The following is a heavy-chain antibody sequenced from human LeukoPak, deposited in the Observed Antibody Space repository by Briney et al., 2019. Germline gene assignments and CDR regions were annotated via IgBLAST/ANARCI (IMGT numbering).Heavy chain of an antibody. CDR1: GGTFSSYA. CDR2: IIPIFGTA. CDR3: ARDPGQGIQPRLGGSDYYYYMDV. V-gene: IGHV1-69*05. J-gene: IGHJ6*03. D-gene: IGHD5-18*01. Sequence: ASVKVSCKASGGTFSSYAISWVRQAPGQGLEWMGGIIPIFGTANYAQKFRGRVTITTDESTSTAYMELSSLRSEDTAVYYCARDPGQGIQPRLGGSDYYYYMDVWGKGTTVTVSS.